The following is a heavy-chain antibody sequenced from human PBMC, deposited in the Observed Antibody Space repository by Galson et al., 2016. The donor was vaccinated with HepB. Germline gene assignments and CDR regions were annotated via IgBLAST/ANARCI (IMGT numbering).Heavy chain of an antibody. J-gene: IGHJ5*02. V-gene: IGHV4-39*01. CDR3: AIHYDILTGWFDP. CDR2: IYYSGST. CDR1: GGSISSSSKY. D-gene: IGHD3-9*01. Sequence: SETLSLTCTVSGGSISSSSKYWSWIRQPPGKGLEWIGNIYYSGSTYYNPSLKSRVTISVDTSKNQFSLKLSSVTAADTAVYYCAIHYDILTGWFDPWGQGTLVTVSS.